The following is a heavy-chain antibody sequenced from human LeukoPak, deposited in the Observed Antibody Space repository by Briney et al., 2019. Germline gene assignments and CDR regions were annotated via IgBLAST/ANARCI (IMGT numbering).Heavy chain of an antibody. V-gene: IGHV3-48*02. CDR3: ARGIKYYYGMDV. CDR2: ISSSSSTI. D-gene: IGHD3-10*01. CDR1: GFTFSSYA. Sequence: GGSLRLSCAASGFTFSSYAMNWVRQAPGKGLEWVSSISSSSSTIYYADSVKGRFTISRDNAKNSLYLQMNSLRDEDTAVYYCARGIKYYYGMDVWGQGTTVTVSS. J-gene: IGHJ6*02.